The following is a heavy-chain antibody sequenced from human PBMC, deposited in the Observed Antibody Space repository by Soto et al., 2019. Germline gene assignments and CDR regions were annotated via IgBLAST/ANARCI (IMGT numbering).Heavy chain of an antibody. CDR3: ARVMAVQAFDI. V-gene: IGHV1-3*01. D-gene: IGHD4-17*01. CDR2: INAGTGQV. Sequence: ASVKVSCKASGYIFTRYGIHWVRQAPGQGLERVGWINAGTGQVKYSQKFQGRVSITRDTSASTAYMELSSLKSEDTAVYYCARVMAVQAFDIWGQGTKVTVSS. J-gene: IGHJ3*02. CDR1: GYIFTRYG.